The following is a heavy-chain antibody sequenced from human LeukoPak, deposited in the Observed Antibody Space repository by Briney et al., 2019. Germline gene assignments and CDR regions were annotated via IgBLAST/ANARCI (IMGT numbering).Heavy chain of an antibody. D-gene: IGHD3-10*01. V-gene: IGHV3-48*04. CDR3: AVNYYGSGSHAY. J-gene: IGHJ4*02. CDR1: GFTFSSYS. CDR2: INNSSRTI. Sequence: GGALRLSCAASGFTFSSYSVNWVRQAPGKGLEWVSYINNSSRTIYYAASVNGRFTISRDNAKNSLYLQMNGLRAEDSAIYYCAVNYYGSGSHAYWGQGTLVTVSS.